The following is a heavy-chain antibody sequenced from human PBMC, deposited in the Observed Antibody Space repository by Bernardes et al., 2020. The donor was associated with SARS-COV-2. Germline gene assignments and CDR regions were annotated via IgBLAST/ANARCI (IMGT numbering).Heavy chain of an antibody. CDR2: ISSSSSYI. V-gene: IGHV3-21*01. Sequence: GGSLRLSCAASGLAFNNYAMSWVRQAPGKGLEWVSSISSSSSYIYYADSVKGRFTISRDNAKNSLYLQMNTLRAEDTAVYYCAREGYSGYDWNGYWGQGTLVTVSS. CDR1: GLAFNNYA. J-gene: IGHJ4*02. D-gene: IGHD5-12*01. CDR3: AREGYSGYDWNGY.